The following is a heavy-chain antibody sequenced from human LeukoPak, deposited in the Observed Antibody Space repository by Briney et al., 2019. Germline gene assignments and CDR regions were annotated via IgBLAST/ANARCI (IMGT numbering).Heavy chain of an antibody. CDR3: ARSVAAAGPSLPLFDY. J-gene: IGHJ4*02. D-gene: IGHD6-13*01. CDR1: GFTFSSYS. Sequence: GGSLRLSCAASGFTFSSYSMNWVRQAPGKGLEWVSGINWNGGSTGYADSVKGRFTISRDNAKNSLYLQMNSLRAEDTALYYCARSVAAAGPSLPLFDYWGQGTLVTVSS. CDR2: INWNGGST. V-gene: IGHV3-20*04.